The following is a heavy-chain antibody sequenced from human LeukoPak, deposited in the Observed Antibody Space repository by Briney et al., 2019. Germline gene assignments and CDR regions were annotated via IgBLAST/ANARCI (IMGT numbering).Heavy chain of an antibody. CDR1: GYTFTGYY. D-gene: IGHD3-10*01. J-gene: IGHJ4*02. V-gene: IGHV1-2*02. Sequence: ASVKVSCKASGYTFTGYYMHWVRQAPGQGLEWMGWINPNSGGTNYAQKFQGRGTMTRDTSISTAYVELSRLTSDDTAVYYCARARSRWLDFDYWGPGTLVTVSS. CDR2: INPNSGGT. CDR3: ARARSRWLDFDY.